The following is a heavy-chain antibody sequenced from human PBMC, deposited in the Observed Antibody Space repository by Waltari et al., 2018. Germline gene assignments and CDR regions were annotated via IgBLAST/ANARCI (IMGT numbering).Heavy chain of an antibody. Sequence: EVQLVESGGGLVQPGGSLRLSCAASGFTFSDHYMDWVRQAPAKGLEWVVRTRNKANSYTTEYAASVKGRFTISRDDSKNSLYLQMNSLKTEDTAVYYCARGPYGMDVWGQGTTVTVSS. CDR1: GFTFSDHY. J-gene: IGHJ6*02. CDR2: TRNKANSYTT. CDR3: ARGPYGMDV. V-gene: IGHV3-72*01.